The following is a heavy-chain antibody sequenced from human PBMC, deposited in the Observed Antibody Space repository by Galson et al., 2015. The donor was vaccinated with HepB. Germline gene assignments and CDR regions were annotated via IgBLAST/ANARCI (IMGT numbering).Heavy chain of an antibody. Sequence: SLRLSCAASGFTFSNAWMNWVRQAPGKGLEWVGRIKSKTDGGTTDYAAPVKGRFTISRDDSKNTLYLQMNSLKTEDTAVYYCTTAKESRYYDSSGYYHLGYYYYYMDVWGKGTTVTVSS. CDR2: IKSKTDGGTT. V-gene: IGHV3-15*07. CDR1: GFTFSNAW. J-gene: IGHJ6*03. CDR3: TTAKESRYYDSSGYYHLGYYYYYMDV. D-gene: IGHD3-22*01.